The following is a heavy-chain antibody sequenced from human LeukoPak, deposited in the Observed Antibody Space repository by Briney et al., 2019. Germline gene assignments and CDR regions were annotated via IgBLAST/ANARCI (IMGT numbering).Heavy chain of an antibody. Sequence: QTGGSLRLSCAASGFTFSNYAMSWVRQAPGKGLEWVSAISGSGGITYYADSGKGRFTIFRDNSKNTLYLQMNSLRAEDTAVYYCAKEGEGKVPAADYYYYYGMDVWGQGTTVTVSS. CDR2: ISGSGGIT. CDR1: GFTFSNYA. J-gene: IGHJ6*02. V-gene: IGHV3-23*01. CDR3: AKEGEGKVPAADYYYYYGMDV. D-gene: IGHD2-2*01.